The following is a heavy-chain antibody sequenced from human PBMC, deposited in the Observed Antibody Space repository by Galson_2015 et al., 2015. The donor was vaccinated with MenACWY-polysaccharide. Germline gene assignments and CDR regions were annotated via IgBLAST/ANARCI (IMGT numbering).Heavy chain of an antibody. CDR1: GDTFTISW. Sequence: QSGAEVKKPGESLKISCKGSGDTFTISWIGWVRQMPGKGLEWMGIIYPGDSETIYSPSFQGQVTISADKSITTAYLQWSSLKTSDSAMFYCARRGNDYDINLGRGWYFDLWGRGTLVTVSS. CDR3: ARRGNDYDINLGRGWYFDL. CDR2: IYPGDSET. D-gene: IGHD3-22*01. V-gene: IGHV5-51*03. J-gene: IGHJ2*01.